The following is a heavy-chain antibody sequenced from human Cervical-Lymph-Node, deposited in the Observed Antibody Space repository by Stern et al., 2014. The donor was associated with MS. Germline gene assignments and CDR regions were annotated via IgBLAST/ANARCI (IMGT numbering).Heavy chain of an antibody. CDR1: GFTFDTYD. J-gene: IGHJ4*02. V-gene: IGHV3-30*04. D-gene: IGHD6-6*01. CDR2: TSYDGSSK. CDR3: ARGVGQLVDY. Sequence: QMQLVQSGGGVVQPEGSLRLSCAASGFTFDTYDMHWLRQAPGKGLEWVALTSYDGSSKYYAESVKGRFTISRDNPRATLSLQLNSLTSDDTAVYYCARGVGQLVDYWGQGALVTVSS.